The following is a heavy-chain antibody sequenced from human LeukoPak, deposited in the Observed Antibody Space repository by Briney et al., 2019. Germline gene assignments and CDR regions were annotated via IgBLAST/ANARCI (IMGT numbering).Heavy chain of an antibody. CDR1: GYTFTSYA. D-gene: IGHD5-18*01. V-gene: IGHV1-3*01. J-gene: IGHJ4*02. Sequence: GSVKVSCKASGYTFTSYAMHWVRQAPGQRLEWMGWINAGNGNTKYSQKFQGRVTITRDTSASTAYMELSSLRSEDTAVYYCARDAWRGYSYGPIDYWGQGTLVTVSS. CDR3: ARDAWRGYSYGPIDY. CDR2: INAGNGNT.